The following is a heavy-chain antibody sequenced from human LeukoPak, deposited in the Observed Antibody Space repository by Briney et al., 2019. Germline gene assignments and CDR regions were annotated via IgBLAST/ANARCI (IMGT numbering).Heavy chain of an antibody. J-gene: IGHJ6*02. V-gene: IGHV3-9*01. D-gene: IGHD3/OR15-3a*01. CDR1: GFTFDDYA. CDR3: AKDMDPYYHYYGMDV. CDR2: ISWNGGSI. Sequence: PGRSLRLSCVASGFTFDDYAMRWVRQAPGKGLEWVSGISWNGGSIGYADSVRGRFTISRDNAKNSLYLQMNSLRAEDTALYYCAKDMDPYYHYYGMDVWGQGTTVTVSS.